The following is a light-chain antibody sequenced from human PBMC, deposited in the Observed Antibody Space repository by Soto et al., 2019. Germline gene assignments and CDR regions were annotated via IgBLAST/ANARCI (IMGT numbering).Light chain of an antibody. CDR1: QSVSSSY. CDR2: GAS. V-gene: IGKV3-20*01. Sequence: EIVVPQSPGTLSLSPGEITTLSCRASQSVSSSYLAWYQQKPGQAPRLLIYGASSRATGIPDRFSGSGSGTDFTLTISKLQPEGFAVYSCHQSGSSPWPVGQGTKVEIK. J-gene: IGKJ1*01. CDR3: HQSGSSPWP.